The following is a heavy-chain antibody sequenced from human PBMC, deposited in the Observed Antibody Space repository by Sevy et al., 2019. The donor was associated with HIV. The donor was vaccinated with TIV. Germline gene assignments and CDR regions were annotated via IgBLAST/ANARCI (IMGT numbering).Heavy chain of an antibody. CDR1: GFTFSNAW. CDR2: IKSKTDGGTT. J-gene: IGHJ6*02. CDR3: TSIFYCSSTSCYTGDYYYYGMDV. Sequence: GGSLRLSCAASGFTFSNAWMSWVRQAPGKGLEWVGRIKSKTDGGTTDYAAPVKGRFTISRDDSKNTLNLQMNSLKTVDIAVYYCTSIFYCSSTSCYTGDYYYYGMDVWGQGTTVTVSS. V-gene: IGHV3-15*01. D-gene: IGHD2-2*02.